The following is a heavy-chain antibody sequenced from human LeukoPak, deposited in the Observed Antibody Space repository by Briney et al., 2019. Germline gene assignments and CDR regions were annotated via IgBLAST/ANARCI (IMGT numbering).Heavy chain of an antibody. J-gene: IGHJ4*02. CDR2: ISYDGTKK. Sequence: PGGSLRLSCAASGFTFSSYAMHWVRQAPGKGLEWVAVISYDGTKKYNADSVKGRFTISRDNSKNTLHLQMNSLRAEDTAVYYCASDQTSMVRGDIDYWGQGTLVTVSS. CDR3: ASDQTSMVRGDIDY. D-gene: IGHD3-10*01. V-gene: IGHV3-30*04. CDR1: GFTFSSYA.